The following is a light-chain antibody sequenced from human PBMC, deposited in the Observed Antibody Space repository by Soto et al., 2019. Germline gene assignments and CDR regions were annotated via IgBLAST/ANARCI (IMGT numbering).Light chain of an antibody. CDR2: GTS. CDR3: QHYRSSWT. Sequence: EIVLTQSPSTLSLSPGERATLSCRASQSVSSSFLAWYQQKPGQPPRLLIYGTSSRATGIPERFSGSGSGTDFTLTISRLEPEDFAVYYCQHYRSSWTFGRGTKVEVK. J-gene: IGKJ1*01. CDR1: QSVSSSF. V-gene: IGKV3-20*01.